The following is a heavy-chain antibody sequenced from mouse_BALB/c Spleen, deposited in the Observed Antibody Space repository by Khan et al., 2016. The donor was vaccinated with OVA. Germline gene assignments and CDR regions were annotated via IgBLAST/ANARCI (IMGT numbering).Heavy chain of an antibody. D-gene: IGHD2-10*01. J-gene: IGHJ4*01. V-gene: IGHV2-6-1*01. CDR3: ARQPYYHYNIMDY. CDR2: MWSDGST. Sequence: QVQLKQSGPGLVAPSQSLSITCTISGFSLNNYGVHWVRQPPGKGLEWLVVMWSDGSTTYNSALKSRLSISKDNSKSQVFLKMNSHQTDDTAMYYCARQPYYHYNIMDYWGQGTSVTVSS. CDR1: GFSLNNYG.